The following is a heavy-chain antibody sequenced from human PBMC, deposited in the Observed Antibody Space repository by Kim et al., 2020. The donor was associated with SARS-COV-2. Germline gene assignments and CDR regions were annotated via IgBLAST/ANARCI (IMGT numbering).Heavy chain of an antibody. D-gene: IGHD6-13*01. V-gene: IGHV3-23*01. J-gene: IGHJ4*02. Sequence: GGSLRLSCAASGFTFSSYAMSWVRQAPGRGLEWVSTISTSGGSTYYADPVRGRFTISRDNSKNTLLLQMKSLRGEDTAVYFCAKDQRAGYSSTPGDFDYWGQGTLVTVSS. CDR3: AKDQRAGYSSTPGDFDY. CDR2: ISTSGGST. CDR1: GFTFSSYA.